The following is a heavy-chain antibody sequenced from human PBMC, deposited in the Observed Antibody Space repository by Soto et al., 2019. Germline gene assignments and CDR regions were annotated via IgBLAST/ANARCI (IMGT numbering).Heavy chain of an antibody. D-gene: IGHD3-10*01. V-gene: IGHV4-34*02. J-gene: IGHJ6*02. CDR1: GGSFDDFY. CDR2: ISHDGGT. Sequence: QVQLQQWGAGLLRPSETLSLTCAFYGGSFDDFYWSWVRQSPGKGLEWVGEISHDGGTNYSPSLASRVSISGDTSTNQFSLHLRSVTAADTGLYYCARGQLVWYGDLTPYHRDMDVWGQGTTVTVSS. CDR3: ARGQLVWYGDLTPYHRDMDV.